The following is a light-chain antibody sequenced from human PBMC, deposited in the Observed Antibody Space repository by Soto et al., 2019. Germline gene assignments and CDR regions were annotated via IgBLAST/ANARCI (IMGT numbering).Light chain of an antibody. CDR2: WAS. CDR1: QRVLYNSNKKNY. J-gene: IGKJ4*01. V-gene: IGKV4-1*01. Sequence: DIVMTQSPDSLAVSLGERATVNCKSSQRVLYNSNKKNYLAWYQQKLRQPPKLLIYWASTRESGVPDRFNGSGSGSDFTLTISNLQAEDVAVYYCQQYFSTPLTFGGGTKVDIK. CDR3: QQYFSTPLT.